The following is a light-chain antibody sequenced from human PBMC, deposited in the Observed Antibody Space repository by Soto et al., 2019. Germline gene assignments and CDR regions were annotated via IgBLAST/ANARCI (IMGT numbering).Light chain of an antibody. J-gene: IGLJ2*01. CDR3: SSYTSSSTGI. CDR1: SSDVGGHNY. Sequence: QSALTQPASVSGSPGQSITISCTGTSSDVGGHNYVSWYRQHPGKAPKLMIFEVTNRPSGVSNRFSGSKSDDTASLTISGLQAEDEADYFCSSYTSSSTGIFGGGTKLTVL. V-gene: IGLV2-14*01. CDR2: EVT.